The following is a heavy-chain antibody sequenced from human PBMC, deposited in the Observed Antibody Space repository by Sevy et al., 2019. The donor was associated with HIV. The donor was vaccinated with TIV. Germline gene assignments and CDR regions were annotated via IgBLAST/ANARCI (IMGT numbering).Heavy chain of an antibody. CDR3: ATGGGGYCSSTSCHVDY. V-gene: IGHV4-4*02. CDR2: IYHSGST. Sequence: SETLSLTCAVSGGSISSSNWWNWVRQPPGKGLEWIGEIYHSGSTNRNPSLKSRVTISLDKSKNQFSLKLSSVTAADTAVYYCATGGGGYCSSTSCHVDYWGQGTLVTVSS. D-gene: IGHD2-2*03. J-gene: IGHJ4*02. CDR1: GGSISSSNW.